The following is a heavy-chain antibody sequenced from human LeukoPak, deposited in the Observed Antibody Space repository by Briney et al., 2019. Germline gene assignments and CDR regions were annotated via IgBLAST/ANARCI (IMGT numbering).Heavy chain of an antibody. J-gene: IGHJ5*02. CDR1: GGSITNNHYY. CDR2: ISYGGST. Sequence: PSETLSLTCTVSGGSITNNHYYWGWIRQPPGKGLEWIGSISYGGSTHYNPSLKSRVTMSVDTSKNQFSLKLRSVTATDTAVYHCATSPGADYGGDHWFDPWGQGTLVTVSS. D-gene: IGHD4-23*01. V-gene: IGHV4-39*01. CDR3: ATSPGADYGGDHWFDP.